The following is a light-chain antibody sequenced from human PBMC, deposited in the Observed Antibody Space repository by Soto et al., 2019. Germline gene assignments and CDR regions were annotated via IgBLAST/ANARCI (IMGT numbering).Light chain of an antibody. Sequence: QSVLTQPPSASGSPGQSVTISCTGTSSDVGGYNYVSWYQQHPGKAPTLMIYEVSKRPSGVPDRFSGSKSGNTASLTVSGLQAEDEADYYCSSYAGSNIPYVFGTGTKVTVL. V-gene: IGLV2-8*01. CDR1: SSDVGGYNY. J-gene: IGLJ1*01. CDR3: SSYAGSNIPYV. CDR2: EVS.